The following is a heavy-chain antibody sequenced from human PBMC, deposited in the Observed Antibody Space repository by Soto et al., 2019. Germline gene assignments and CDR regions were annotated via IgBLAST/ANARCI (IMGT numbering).Heavy chain of an antibody. D-gene: IGHD4-17*01. Sequence: ASVKVSCKASGYTFTGYYMHWVRQAPGQGLEWMGWINPNSSCTNYAQKFNGRVTMTRDTSISTAYMELSMLISDDTAVYYSAKSNAGASGYYYYGMDVWGQGTTVTVSS. CDR2: INPNSSCT. J-gene: IGHJ6*02. V-gene: IGHV1-2*02. CDR1: GYTFTGYY. CDR3: AKSNAGASGYYYYGMDV.